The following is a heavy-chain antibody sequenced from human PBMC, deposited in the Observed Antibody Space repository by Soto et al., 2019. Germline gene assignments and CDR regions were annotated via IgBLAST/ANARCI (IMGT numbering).Heavy chain of an antibody. Sequence: GECLKISCKGSGYNFAGYWIAWVRQMPGKGLELMGIIYPSDSDTRYRPSFQGQVTISADKSISSAYLQWSSLRASDTAMYYCARGGVSTRTFDYWGQGTPVTVSS. CDR1: GYNFAGYW. CDR2: IYPSDSDT. D-gene: IGHD3-3*01. CDR3: ARGGVSTRTFDY. V-gene: IGHV5-51*01. J-gene: IGHJ4*02.